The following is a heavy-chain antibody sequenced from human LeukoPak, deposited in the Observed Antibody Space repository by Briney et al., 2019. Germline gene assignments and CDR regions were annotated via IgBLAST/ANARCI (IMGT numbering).Heavy chain of an antibody. D-gene: IGHD3-10*01. Sequence: ASVKVSCKASGFTFTKYYIHWVRQAPGQGLEWMGIINPSEGATTYAHRFQGRATLTRDMSTTAVSMDRGSLRSEDNAVCICAGQKRGRLSARLRVLFASYYPYYYMDVWGRGTTVTVSS. V-gene: IGHV1-46*01. CDR3: AGQKRGRLSARLRVLFASYYPYYYMDV. CDR1: GFTFTKYY. J-gene: IGHJ6*03. CDR2: INPSEGAT.